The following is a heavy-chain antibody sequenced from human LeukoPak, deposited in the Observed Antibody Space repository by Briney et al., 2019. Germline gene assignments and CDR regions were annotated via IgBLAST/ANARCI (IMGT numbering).Heavy chain of an antibody. CDR2: IRHDGSNK. CDR3: AKDSQTIFGAFDI. CDR1: GFTFSSYG. V-gene: IGHV3-30*02. J-gene: IGHJ3*02. D-gene: IGHD2-21*01. Sequence: GGSLRLSCAASGFTFSSYGMHWVRQAPGKGLEWVAFIRHDGSNKYYADSVKGRFTISRDNSKNTLYLQMNSLRDEDTAIYYCAKDSQTIFGAFDIWGQGTMVTVSS.